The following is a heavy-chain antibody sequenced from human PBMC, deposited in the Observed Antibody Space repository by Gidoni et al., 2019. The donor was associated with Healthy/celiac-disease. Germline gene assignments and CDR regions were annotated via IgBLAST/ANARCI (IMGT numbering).Heavy chain of an antibody. CDR2: ISYDGSNK. V-gene: IGHV3-30*18. D-gene: IGHD3-22*01. CDR1: GFTFSSYG. J-gene: IGHJ4*02. CDR3: AKDWYPSDYYDSSGPPPFGY. Sequence: QVQLVESGGGVVQPGRSLRLSCAASGFTFSSYGMHWVRQAPGKGLEWVAVISYDGSNKYYADSVKGRFTISRDNSKNTLYLQMNSLRAEDTAVYYCAKDWYPSDYYDSSGPPPFGYWGQGTLVTVSS.